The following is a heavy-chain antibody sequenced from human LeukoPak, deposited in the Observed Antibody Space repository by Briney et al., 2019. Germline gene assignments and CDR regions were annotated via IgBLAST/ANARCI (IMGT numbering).Heavy chain of an antibody. CDR2: IYPDDSNT. CDR3: ARGAGSYPLDY. CDR1: GYSFPTFW. J-gene: IGHJ4*02. Sequence: GESLKISCKGSGYSFPTFWIAWVRQMPGKGLKWMGIIYPDDSNTRYSPSFQGQVTISADKSISTAYLQWSSLKASDTAMYYCARGAGSYPLDYWGQGTLVTVSS. D-gene: IGHD1-26*01. V-gene: IGHV5-51*01.